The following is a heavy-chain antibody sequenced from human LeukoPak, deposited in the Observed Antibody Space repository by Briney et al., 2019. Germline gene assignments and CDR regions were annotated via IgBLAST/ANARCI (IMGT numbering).Heavy chain of an antibody. J-gene: IGHJ3*02. D-gene: IGHD5-24*01. CDR1: GGSISSSSYY. CDR3: AREWMATSGVDGDAFDI. V-gene: IGHV4-39*07. Sequence: SETLSLTCTVSGGSISSSSYYWGWIRQPPGKGLEWFGSIYYSGSTYYNPSLKSRVTISVDTSKNQFSLKLSSVTAADTAVYYCAREWMATSGVDGDAFDIWGQGTMVTVSS. CDR2: IYYSGST.